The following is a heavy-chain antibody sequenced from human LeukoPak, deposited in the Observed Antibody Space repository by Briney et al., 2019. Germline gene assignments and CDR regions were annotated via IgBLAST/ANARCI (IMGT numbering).Heavy chain of an antibody. CDR2: IYYSGSA. CDR1: GGSISSGGYY. Sequence: SSETLSLTCTVSGGSISSGGYYWTWIRQHPGKGLEWIGYIYYSGSAYYNPSLKSRGTISIDTSENQFSLKLSSVTAADTAMYYCAREQRTYYYDSSGYPTYYNWFDPWGQGTLVTVSS. CDR3: AREQRTYYYDSSGYPTYYNWFDP. D-gene: IGHD3-22*01. V-gene: IGHV4-31*03. J-gene: IGHJ5*02.